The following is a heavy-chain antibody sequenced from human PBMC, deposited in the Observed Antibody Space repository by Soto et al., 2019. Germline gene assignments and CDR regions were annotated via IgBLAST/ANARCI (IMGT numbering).Heavy chain of an antibody. CDR3: AKGGSFREIFDS. Sequence: EVQLLDSGGGLVQPGGSLRLSCAASGFTFIDYAMSWVRQAPGKGLEWVATISTVGHSTFSAASVKGRFTISRDNSKTTLYLQMSSLRVDITAFYFFAKGGSFREIFDSWGRGTVVNVSS. CDR2: ISTVGHST. V-gene: IGHV3-23*01. J-gene: IGHJ4*02. D-gene: IGHD6-19*01. CDR1: GFTFIDYA.